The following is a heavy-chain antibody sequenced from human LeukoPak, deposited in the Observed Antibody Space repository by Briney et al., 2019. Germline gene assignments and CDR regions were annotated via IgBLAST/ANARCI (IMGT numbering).Heavy chain of an antibody. D-gene: IGHD3-10*01. Sequence: GGSLRLSSAAYGFTFSSYAMNWVRQAPGKGLEWVAGIGGSGGATYYAVSVKGRFTISRDNSKNTLYLQMNSLRVEDTAVYYCAKAVSPSGTYLPGYWGQGTLVTVSS. J-gene: IGHJ4*02. CDR1: GFTFSSYA. V-gene: IGHV3-23*01. CDR2: IGGSGGAT. CDR3: AKAVSPSGTYLPGY.